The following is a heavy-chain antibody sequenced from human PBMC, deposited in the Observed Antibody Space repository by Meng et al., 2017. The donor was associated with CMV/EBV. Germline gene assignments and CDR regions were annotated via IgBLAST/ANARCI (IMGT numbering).Heavy chain of an antibody. J-gene: IGHJ4*02. CDR2: IYYSGST. Sequence: QLQFQDSGPGLVKPSETLSLTCTVSGGSISSSSYYWGWIRQPPGKGLEWIGSIYYSGSTYYNPSLKSRVTISVDTSKNQFSLKLSSVTAADTAVYYCARDSAVAGVVDYWGQGTLVTVSS. V-gene: IGHV4-39*07. D-gene: IGHD6-19*01. CDR1: GGSISSSSYY. CDR3: ARDSAVAGVVDY.